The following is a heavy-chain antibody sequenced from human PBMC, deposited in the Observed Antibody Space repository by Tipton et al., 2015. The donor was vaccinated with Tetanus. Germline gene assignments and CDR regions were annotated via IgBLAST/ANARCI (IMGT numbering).Heavy chain of an antibody. V-gene: IGHV4-30-2*05. Sequence: TLSLTCDVSGGSFNRVRQPPGKGLEWIAFIHHSGLAFSKPSLKSRVSISIDTSQNQFSLRLTSVTAADTAVYFCARNVYTVTNDAFDIWGHGTLVNVSS. CDR3: ARNVYTVTNDAFDI. CDR1: GGSFNRV. J-gene: IGHJ3*02. CDR2: IHHSGLA. D-gene: IGHD4-11*01.